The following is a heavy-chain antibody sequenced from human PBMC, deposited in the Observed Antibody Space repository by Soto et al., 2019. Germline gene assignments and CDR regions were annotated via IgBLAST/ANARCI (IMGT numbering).Heavy chain of an antibody. CDR3: ARGGDYYFDS. J-gene: IGHJ4*02. CDR2: IYLSGST. Sequence: SETLSLTCAVSGGSISIGGFAWSWIRQPPGKGLEWIGYIYLSGSTYYNPSLKSRVSISLDRSKKQFSLSLTSVTAADTAVYYCARGGDYYFDSWGQGTLVTVSS. D-gene: IGHD3-16*01. CDR1: GGSISIGGFA. V-gene: IGHV4-30-2*01.